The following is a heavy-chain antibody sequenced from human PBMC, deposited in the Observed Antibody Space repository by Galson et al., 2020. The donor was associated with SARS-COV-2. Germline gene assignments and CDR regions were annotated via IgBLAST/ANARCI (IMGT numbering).Heavy chain of an antibody. J-gene: IGHJ5*02. CDR3: ARGQIAILWFGELWNWFDP. Sequence: SETLSLTCAVYGGSFSGYYWSWIRQPPGKGLEWIGEINHSGSTNYNPSLKSRVTISVDTSKNQFPLKLSSVTAADTAVYYCARGQIAILWFGELWNWFDPWGQGTLVTVSS. CDR2: INHSGST. CDR1: GGSFSGYY. D-gene: IGHD3-10*01. V-gene: IGHV4-34*01.